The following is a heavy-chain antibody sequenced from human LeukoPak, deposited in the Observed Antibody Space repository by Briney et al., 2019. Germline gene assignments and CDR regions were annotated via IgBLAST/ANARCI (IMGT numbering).Heavy chain of an antibody. CDR1: GYTFTGSY. CDR2: INPHSGGT. D-gene: IGHD6-13*01. J-gene: IGHJ4*02. V-gene: IGHV1-2*02. CDR3: ARFPSSSSWYDDY. Sequence: ASVKVSCKASGYTFTGSYMQWGRQAPGQGLEWMRWINPHSGGTNYAQKFQGRVTMTRDTSISTAYMELSRLRSDDTAVYYCARFPSSSSWYDDYWGQGTLVTVSS.